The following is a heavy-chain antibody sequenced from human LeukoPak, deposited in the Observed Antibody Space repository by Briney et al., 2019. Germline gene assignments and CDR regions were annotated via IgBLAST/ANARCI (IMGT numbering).Heavy chain of an antibody. J-gene: IGHJ5*02. V-gene: IGHV3-48*04. Sequence: GGSLRLSCAASGFTFSSYAMNWVRQAPGKGLEWVSYISSSGNTIYYADSVKGRFTISRDNAKNSLYLQMNSLRAEDTAVYYCARDFRAAFDPWGQGTLVTVSS. CDR2: ISSSGNTI. CDR3: ARDFRAAFDP. CDR1: GFTFSSYA. D-gene: IGHD3-10*01.